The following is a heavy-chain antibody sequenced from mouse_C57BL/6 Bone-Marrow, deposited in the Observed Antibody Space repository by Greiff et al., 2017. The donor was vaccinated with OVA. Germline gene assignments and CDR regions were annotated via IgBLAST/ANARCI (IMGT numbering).Heavy chain of an antibody. V-gene: IGHV1-15*01. Sequence: QVQLQQSGAELVRPGASVTLSCKASGYTFTVYEMHWVKQTPVHGLEWIGAIYPETGGTAYNQKFKGKALLTADKSSSTAYMELRSLTSEDSAVYYCTRWLPSWFAYWGQGTLVTVSA. J-gene: IGHJ3*01. D-gene: IGHD2-2*01. CDR2: IYPETGGT. CDR1: GYTFTVYE. CDR3: TRWLPSWFAY.